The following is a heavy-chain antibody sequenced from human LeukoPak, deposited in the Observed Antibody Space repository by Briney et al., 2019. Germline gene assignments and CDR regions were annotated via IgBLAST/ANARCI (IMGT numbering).Heavy chain of an antibody. CDR2: IYSGDST. CDR1: GFTVSSNY. Sequence: GGSLRLSCAASGFTVSSNYMSWVRQAPGKGLEWVSVIYSGDSTQYADSVKGRFTISRDNSKNTLYLQMNSLRAEDTAVYYCAREGYTSGWYRLWGQGTLVTVSS. V-gene: IGHV3-53*01. D-gene: IGHD6-19*01. J-gene: IGHJ4*02. CDR3: AREGYTSGWYRL.